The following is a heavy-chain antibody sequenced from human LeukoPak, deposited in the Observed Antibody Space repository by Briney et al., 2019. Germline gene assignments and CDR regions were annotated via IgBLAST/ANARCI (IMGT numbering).Heavy chain of an antibody. V-gene: IGHV1-69*13. Sequence: GASVKVSCKASGGTFSSYAISWVRQAPGQGLEWMGGIIPIFGTANYAQKFQGRVTITADESTSTAYMELSSLRSEDTAVYYCARGVSSTVTPAFDYWGQGTLVTVSS. J-gene: IGHJ4*02. CDR2: IIPIFGTA. CDR3: ARGVSSTVTPAFDY. D-gene: IGHD4-17*01. CDR1: GGTFSSYA.